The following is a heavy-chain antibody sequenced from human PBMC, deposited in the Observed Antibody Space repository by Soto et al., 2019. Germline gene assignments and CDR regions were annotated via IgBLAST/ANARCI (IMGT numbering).Heavy chain of an antibody. J-gene: IGHJ6*02. D-gene: IGHD2-8*01. Sequence: QVQLVQSGDEVKKPGSSVKVSCKASGGTFSSYAISWVRQAPGQGLEWMGGIIPIFGTANYAQKFQGRVTITADESTSTAYMELSRLRSEDTAVYYCARVSGYCTNGVCYGAYYYYGMDVWGQGTTVTVSS. CDR3: ARVSGYCTNGVCYGAYYYYGMDV. CDR1: GGTFSSYA. CDR2: IIPIFGTA. V-gene: IGHV1-69*01.